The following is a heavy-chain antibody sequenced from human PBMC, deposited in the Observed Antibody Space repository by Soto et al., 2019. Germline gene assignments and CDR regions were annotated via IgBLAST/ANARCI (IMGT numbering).Heavy chain of an antibody. CDR3: ARVFGSIAARRGFDP. V-gene: IGHV1-69*13. D-gene: IGHD6-6*01. J-gene: IGHJ5*02. CDR2: IIPIFGTA. Sequence: ASVKVSCKASGGTFSSYATSWVRQAPGQGLEWMGGIIPIFGTANYAQKFQGRVTITADESTSTAYMELSSLRSEDTAVYYCARVFGSIAARRGFDPWGQGTLVTVSS. CDR1: GGTFSSYA.